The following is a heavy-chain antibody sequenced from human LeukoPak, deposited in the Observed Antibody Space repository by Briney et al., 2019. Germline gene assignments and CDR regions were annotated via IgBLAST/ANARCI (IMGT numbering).Heavy chain of an antibody. Sequence: SETLSLTCTVSGGSISSGDYYWSWIRQPPGKGLEWIGYIYYSGSTYYNPSLKSRVTISVDTSNNQFSLKLSSVTAADTAVYYCARDMMEAFDIWGQGTMVTVSS. CDR1: GGSISSGDYY. D-gene: IGHD2-15*01. CDR3: ARDMMEAFDI. CDR2: IYYSGST. V-gene: IGHV4-30-4*08. J-gene: IGHJ3*02.